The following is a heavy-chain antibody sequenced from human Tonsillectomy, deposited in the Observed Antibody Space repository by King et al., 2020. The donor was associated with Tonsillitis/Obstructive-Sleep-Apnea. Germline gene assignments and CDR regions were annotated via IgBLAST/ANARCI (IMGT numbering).Heavy chain of an antibody. CDR3: ARLAFLDYLPIYYFDS. V-gene: IGHV4-39*01. J-gene: IGHJ4*02. Sequence: QLQESGPGLLKPSETLSLTCTVSGGSINNNNYYWAWMRQPPGKGPEWIGTMYYTGSTYYNPSLQTRVTISVDTSKNQFSLRLSSVAAADTALYYCARLAFLDYLPIYYFDSWGQGTLVTVSA. CDR1: GGSINNNNYY. CDR2: MYYTGST. D-gene: IGHD3-3*02.